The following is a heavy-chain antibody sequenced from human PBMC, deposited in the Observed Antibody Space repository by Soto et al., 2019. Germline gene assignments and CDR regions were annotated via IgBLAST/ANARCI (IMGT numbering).Heavy chain of an antibody. CDR2: ISGNGGDT. CDR1: GFTFSNYA. D-gene: IGHD4-17*01. J-gene: IGHJ6*02. V-gene: IGHV3-23*01. CDR3: AKRPFRDYVYYYYYGMDV. Sequence: GGSLRLSCEASGFTFSNYAMNWVRQAPGKGLEWVSVISGNGGDTYYADSVKGRFTISRDNSKNTLYLQMNSLRAEDTAVYYCAKRPFRDYVYYYYYGMDVWGQGTTVTVSS.